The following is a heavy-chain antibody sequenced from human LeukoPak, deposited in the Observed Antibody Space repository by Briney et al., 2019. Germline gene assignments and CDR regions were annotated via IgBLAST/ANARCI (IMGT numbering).Heavy chain of an antibody. CDR2: ISYDGSNK. CDR1: GFTFSSYG. CDR3: AKEIGVRMTTGGYFDY. V-gene: IGHV3-30*18. Sequence: GGSLRLSCAASGFTFSSYGMHWVRQAPGKGLEWVAVISYDGSNKYYADSVEGRFTISRDNSKNTLYLQMNSLRAEDTAVYYCAKEIGVRMTTGGYFDYWGQGTLVTVSS. J-gene: IGHJ4*02. D-gene: IGHD4-11*01.